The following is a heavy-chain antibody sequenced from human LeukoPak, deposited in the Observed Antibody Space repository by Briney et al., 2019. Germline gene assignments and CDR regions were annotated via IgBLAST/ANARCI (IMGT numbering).Heavy chain of an antibody. CDR2: ISGSGGST. J-gene: IGHJ4*02. CDR3: AKDAGSAFDWFAPTALFDFDY. Sequence: GGSLRLSCAASGFTFSSYAMSWVRQAPGKGLEWVSAISGSGGSTYYADSVKGRFTISRDNSKNPLYLQMNSLRAEDTAVYYCAKDAGSAFDWFAPTALFDFDYWGQGTLVTVSS. D-gene: IGHD3-9*01. V-gene: IGHV3-23*01. CDR1: GFTFSSYA.